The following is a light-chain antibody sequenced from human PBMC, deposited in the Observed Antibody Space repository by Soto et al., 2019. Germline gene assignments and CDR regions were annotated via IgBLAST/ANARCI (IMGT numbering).Light chain of an antibody. CDR2: DAS. Sequence: DIQMTQSPSTLSASVGDRVTITCRASQSISSWLAWYQQKPGKAPKLLIYDASSLESGVPSRFSGSVSGTEFTLTISSLQPDDFATYYCQQYNSYPFTFGPGPKVDIK. J-gene: IGKJ3*01. CDR1: QSISSW. CDR3: QQYNSYPFT. V-gene: IGKV1-5*01.